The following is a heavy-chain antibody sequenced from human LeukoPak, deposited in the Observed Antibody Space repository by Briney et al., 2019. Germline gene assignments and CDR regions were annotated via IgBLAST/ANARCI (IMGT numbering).Heavy chain of an antibody. V-gene: IGHV3-74*01. J-gene: IGHJ5*02. CDR3: ARDVPHNWFDT. CDR1: GITFGNNW. Sequence: SGGSLRLSCAASGITFGNNWMHWVRQGPGKGLVWISRINSDGGVAIYADSVKGRFTVSRDNAKNTLYLQMNSLRAEDTAVYYCARDVPHNWFDTWGQGTLVTVSS. CDR2: INSDGGVA.